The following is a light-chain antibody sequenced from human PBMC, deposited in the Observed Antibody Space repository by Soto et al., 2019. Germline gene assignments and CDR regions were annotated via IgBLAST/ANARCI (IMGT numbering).Light chain of an antibody. CDR2: GAS. V-gene: IGKV3-20*01. Sequence: EVVLTQSPATLSLAPGERAKLSCRASQSVSSSYLAWYKQRPGQAPRLLIYGASSRATGVPDRFSVIGSGTDFTLTIRRVEPEDFAVYYCQQFGTSPTFGGGTKVDI. J-gene: IGKJ4*01. CDR1: QSVSSSY. CDR3: QQFGTSPT.